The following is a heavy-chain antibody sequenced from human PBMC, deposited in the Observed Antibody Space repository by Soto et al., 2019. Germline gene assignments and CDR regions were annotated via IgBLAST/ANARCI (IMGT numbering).Heavy chain of an antibody. J-gene: IGHJ4*02. D-gene: IGHD3-16*02. CDR1: GFTFSSYA. CDR2: ISGSGGST. V-gene: IGHV3-23*01. Sequence: EVQLLESGGGLVQPGGSLRLSCAASGFTFSSYAMSWVRQAPGKGLAWVSAISGSGGSTYYADSVKGRFTISRDNSKNTLYLQRNSLRAEDTVVYYCAKNNRGYLALRGDYWGQGTLVTVSS. CDR3: AKNNRGYLALRGDY.